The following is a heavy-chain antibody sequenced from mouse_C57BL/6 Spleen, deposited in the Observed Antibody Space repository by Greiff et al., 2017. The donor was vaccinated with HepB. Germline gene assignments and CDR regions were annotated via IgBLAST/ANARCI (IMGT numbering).Heavy chain of an antibody. V-gene: IGHV5-6*01. CDR1: GFTFSSYG. CDR2: ISSGGSYT. D-gene: IGHD2-10*01. Sequence: EVKLVESGGDLVKPGGSLKLSCAASGFTFSSYGMSWVRQTPDKRLEWVATISSGGSYTYYPDSVKGRFTISRDNAKNTLYLQMSSLKSEDTAMYYCARPYYGNYEGWYFDVWGTGTTVTVSS. CDR3: ARPYYGNYEGWYFDV. J-gene: IGHJ1*03.